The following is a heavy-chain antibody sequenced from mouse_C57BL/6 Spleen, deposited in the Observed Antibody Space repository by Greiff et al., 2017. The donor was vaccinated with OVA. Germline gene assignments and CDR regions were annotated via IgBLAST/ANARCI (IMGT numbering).Heavy chain of an antibody. CDR3: ARVYYDYGYYAMDY. V-gene: IGHV1-69*01. J-gene: IGHJ4*01. D-gene: IGHD2-4*01. CDR2: IDPSDSYT. CDR1: GYTFTSYW. Sequence: QVQLQQSGAELVMPGASVKLSCKASGYTFTSYWMHWVKQRPGQGLEWIGEIDPSDSYTNYNQKFKGKSTLTVDKSSSTAYMQLSSLTSEDSAVYYCARVYYDYGYYAMDYWGQGTSVTVSS.